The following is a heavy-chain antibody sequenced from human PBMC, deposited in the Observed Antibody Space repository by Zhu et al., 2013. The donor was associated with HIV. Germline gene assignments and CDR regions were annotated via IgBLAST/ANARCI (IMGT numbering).Heavy chain of an antibody. CDR2: IIPIFGTI. CDR1: GGTFSNYS. V-gene: IGHV1-69*12. CDR3: ARDGEEYNMDNWFDF. D-gene: IGHD3-10*01. Sequence: QVQLVQSGAEVKKSGSSVKVSCEASGGTFSNYSINWVRQAPGQGLQWMGGIIPIFGTIHYAQPFEGRVTITADEFRTTVYMKLSSLRSDDTAVYYCARDGEEYNMDNWFDFWGQGTLVTVSS. J-gene: IGHJ5*01.